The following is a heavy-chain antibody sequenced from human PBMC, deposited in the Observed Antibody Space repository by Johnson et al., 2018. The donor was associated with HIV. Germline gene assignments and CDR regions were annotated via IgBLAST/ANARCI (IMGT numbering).Heavy chain of an antibody. J-gene: IGHJ3*02. D-gene: IGHD3-22*01. CDR3: AREGYDSSGYSDAFDI. CDR1: GFIFSSYG. CDR2: IRYDGSNK. Sequence: VHLVESGGGVVQPGGSLRLSCAASGFIFSSYGMHWVRQAPGKGLEWVAFIRYDGSNKYYGDSVKGRFAISRDNSKNTLSLQMNSLRPEDTAVYYCAREGYDSSGYSDAFDIWGQGTMVTVSS. V-gene: IGHV3-30*02.